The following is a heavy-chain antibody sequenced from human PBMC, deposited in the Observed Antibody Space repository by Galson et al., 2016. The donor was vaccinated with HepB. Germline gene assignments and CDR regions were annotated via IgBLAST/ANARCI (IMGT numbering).Heavy chain of an antibody. Sequence: ETLSLTCTVSGVSISRSTYYWGWIRQPPGKGLEWIGSIFWSGSTYYNPSLKSRVTISVDTSKDQFFLNLNSVTAADTAVYYCAIIWDASGFTYWYFDLWGRGTLVTVSS. J-gene: IGHJ2*01. CDR3: AIIWDASGFTYWYFDL. D-gene: IGHD6-19*01. CDR1: GVSISRSTYY. V-gene: IGHV4-39*01. CDR2: IFWSGST.